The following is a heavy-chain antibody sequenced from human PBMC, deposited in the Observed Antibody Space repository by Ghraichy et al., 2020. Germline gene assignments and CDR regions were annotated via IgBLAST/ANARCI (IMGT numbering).Heavy chain of an antibody. CDR1: GGFISTYY. Sequence: SQTLSLTCSVSGGFISTYYWNWFRQPPGKGLEWIGYIYSNGYTDYNFSLKSRVTISEDTSKNEVYLKLTSVTAADTAMYYCGRGYSYGDVEHWGPGTLVTVSS. CDR2: IYSNGYT. CDR3: GRGYSYGDVEH. J-gene: IGHJ4*02. V-gene: IGHV4-4*09. D-gene: IGHD5-18*01.